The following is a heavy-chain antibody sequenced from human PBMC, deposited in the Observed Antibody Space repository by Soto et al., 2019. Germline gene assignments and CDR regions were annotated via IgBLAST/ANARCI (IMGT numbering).Heavy chain of an antibody. CDR3: VRGDNWNDEASDY. CDR2: IWSDGNNR. J-gene: IGHJ4*02. V-gene: IGHV3-33*01. Sequence: ESGGGVVQRGRSPRLSCAASGFMFSNHGMHWVRQAPGKGLEWVAVIWSDGNNRYYADSVKGRFTISRDNSKNTVYLQMNSLRAEDTAVYYCVRGDNWNDEASDYWGQGTLVTVSS. CDR1: GFMFSNHG. D-gene: IGHD1-1*01.